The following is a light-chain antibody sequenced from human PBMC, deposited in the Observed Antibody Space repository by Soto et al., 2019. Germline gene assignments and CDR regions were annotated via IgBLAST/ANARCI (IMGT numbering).Light chain of an antibody. V-gene: IGLV1-40*01. CDR3: QSYDNNLSGGV. CDR2: STT. CDR1: SSNLGAGYD. Sequence: QPVLTQPPSVSGAPGQRVTISCTGSSSNLGAGYDVHWYQQLPGRAPKLLIYSTTNRPSGVPDRISGSKSGTSASLAIAGLQAEDAAAYFCQSYDNNLSGGVFGGGTKLTVL. J-gene: IGLJ3*02.